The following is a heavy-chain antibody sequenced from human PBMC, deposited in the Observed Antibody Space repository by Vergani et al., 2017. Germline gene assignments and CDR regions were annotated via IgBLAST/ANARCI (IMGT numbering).Heavy chain of an antibody. J-gene: IGHJ4*02. CDR3: AKLLEDIVATTDD. V-gene: IGHV3-30*18. D-gene: IGHD5-12*01. CDR2: ISYDGSNK. Sequence: QVQLVESGGGVVQPGRSLRLSCAASGFTFSSYCMHWVRQAPGKGLEWVAVISYDGSNKYYADSVKGRFTISRDNSKNTLYLQMNSLRAEDTAVYYCAKLLEDIVATTDDWGQGTLVTVSS. CDR1: GFTFSSYC.